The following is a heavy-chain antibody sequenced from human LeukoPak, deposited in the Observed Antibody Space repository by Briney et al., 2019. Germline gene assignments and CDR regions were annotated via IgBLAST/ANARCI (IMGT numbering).Heavy chain of an antibody. CDR1: GGSISSGGYS. CDR2: IYHSGST. D-gene: IGHD1-26*01. J-gene: IGHJ4*02. Sequence: PSETLSLTCAVSGGSISSGGYSWSWIRQPPGKGLEWIGYIYHSGSTYYNPSLKSRVTISVDRSKNQFSLKLSSVTAADTAVYYCARSYSDYLDYWGQGTLVTVSS. CDR3: ARSYSDYLDY. V-gene: IGHV4-30-2*01.